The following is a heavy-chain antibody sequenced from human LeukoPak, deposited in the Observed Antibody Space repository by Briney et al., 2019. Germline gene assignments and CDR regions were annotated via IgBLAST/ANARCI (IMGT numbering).Heavy chain of an antibody. D-gene: IGHD6-19*01. V-gene: IGHV3-7*05. CDR3: AREWGYNSGWYRDYYGMDV. CDR1: GFTFSNYW. Sequence: GGSLRLSCAASGFTFSNYWVTWVRQAPGKGLEWVANIKQDGTEKYYVDSVKGRFTISRDNAKNSLFLQMNSLRAEDTAVYYCAREWGYNSGWYRDYYGMDVWGQGTTVTVSS. J-gene: IGHJ6*02. CDR2: IKQDGTEK.